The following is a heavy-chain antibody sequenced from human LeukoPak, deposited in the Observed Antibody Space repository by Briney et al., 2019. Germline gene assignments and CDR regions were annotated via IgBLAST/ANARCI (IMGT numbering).Heavy chain of an antibody. Sequence: GGSLRLSCAASGFTFSSYAMSWVRQAPGKGLEWVSAISGSGGSTYYADSVKGRFTISRDNSKNTLYLQMNSLRAEDTAVYYCAKDRCSGGSCYSLFAFDIWGQGTMVTVSS. CDR2: ISGSGGST. CDR3: AKDRCSGGSCYSLFAFDI. D-gene: IGHD2-15*01. V-gene: IGHV3-23*01. CDR1: GFTFSSYA. J-gene: IGHJ3*02.